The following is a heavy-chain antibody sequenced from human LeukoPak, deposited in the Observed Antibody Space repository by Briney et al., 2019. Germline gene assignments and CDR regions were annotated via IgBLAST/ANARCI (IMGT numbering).Heavy chain of an antibody. CDR1: DYSISSGYY. D-gene: IGHD3-16*01. Sequence: SETLSLTCTVSDYSISSGYYWGWIRQPPGKGLEWIGSIYHSGSTYYNPSLKSRVTISVDTSKNQFSLKLSSVTAADTAVYYCARVWVGYPGGYWGQGTLVTVSS. CDR3: ARVWVGYPGGY. J-gene: IGHJ4*02. V-gene: IGHV4-38-2*02. CDR2: IYHSGST.